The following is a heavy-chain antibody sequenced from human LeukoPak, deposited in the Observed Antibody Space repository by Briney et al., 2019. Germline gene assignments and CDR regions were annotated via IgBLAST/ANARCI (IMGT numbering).Heavy chain of an antibody. Sequence: GGSLRLSCAASGFTFSSYGMHWVRQAPGKGLEGVAVIWYDGSNKYYADSVKGRFTISRDNSKNTLYLQMNSLRAEDTAVYYCARDHPADIVVVPAAMLDYWGQGTLVTVSS. D-gene: IGHD2-2*01. CDR3: ARDHPADIVVVPAAMLDY. J-gene: IGHJ4*02. CDR1: GFTFSSYG. CDR2: IWYDGSNK. V-gene: IGHV3-33*01.